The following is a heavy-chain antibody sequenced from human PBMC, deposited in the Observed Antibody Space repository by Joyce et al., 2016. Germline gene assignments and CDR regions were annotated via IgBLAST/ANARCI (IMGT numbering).Heavy chain of an antibody. CDR1: GGSISSYY. CDR2: IYYRRNN. J-gene: IGHJ3*01. Sequence: QVQLQESGPGLVAPSETLSLTCTVSGGSISSYYWSWTRQPPGKRLEWIGYIYYRRNNNYNPSIKSGVTMSLDTSENQFSLKVASVTAADTAVYYCARHRAIGVPVFDLWGQGTMVTVSS. V-gene: IGHV4-59*08. CDR3: ARHRAIGVPVFDL. D-gene: IGHD2-8*01.